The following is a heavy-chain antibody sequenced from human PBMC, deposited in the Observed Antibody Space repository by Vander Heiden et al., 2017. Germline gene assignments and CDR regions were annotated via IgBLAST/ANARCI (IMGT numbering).Heavy chain of an antibody. V-gene: IGHV3-49*05. D-gene: IGHD3-22*01. CDR3: TVPSDYYDTSNAFDI. CDR2: IRSKAYGGTT. J-gene: IGHJ3*02. CDR1: EFTFGDYA. Sequence: EVQLVESGGGLVKPGRSLRRYCTASEFTFGDYAMSWFRQAPGKGLEWVGFIRSKAYGGTTEYAASVKGRFTISRDDSKSIAYLQMNSLKTEDTAVYYCTVPSDYYDTSNAFDIWGQGTMVTVSS.